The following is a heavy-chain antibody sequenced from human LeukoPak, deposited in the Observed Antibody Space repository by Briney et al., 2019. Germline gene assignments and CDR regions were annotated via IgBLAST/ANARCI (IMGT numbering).Heavy chain of an antibody. J-gene: IGHJ4*02. V-gene: IGHV3-64D*09. CDR2: ISRNGGST. D-gene: IGHD2/OR15-2a*01. Sequence: PGGSLRLSCSASGFTFSSLAMHWVRQAPGKGLEYVAAISRNGGSTYYADSVKGRFTISRDNSKSTLYLQMSSLRAEDTAVYLCVKDLRSDFMGVLSRYLSYWGQGTLVTVSS. CDR1: GFTFSSLA. CDR3: VKDLRSDFMGVLSRYLSY.